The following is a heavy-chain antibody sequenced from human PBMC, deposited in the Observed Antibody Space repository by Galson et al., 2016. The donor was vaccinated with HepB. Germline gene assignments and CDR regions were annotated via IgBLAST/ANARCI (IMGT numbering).Heavy chain of an antibody. J-gene: IGHJ4*02. V-gene: IGHV3-30*18. CDR3: AKDRESTGLQFSWVASYYFDF. Sequence: SLRLSCAASGFTFRFFDMHWVRQAPGKGLEWVAVVSHDGSSELYAASVKGRFTISRDNSKNTLYLQMNSLRADDAAVYYCAKDRESTGLQFSWVASYYFDFWGEGTLVSVSS. CDR2: VSHDGSSE. CDR1: GFTFRFFD. D-gene: IGHD5-24*01.